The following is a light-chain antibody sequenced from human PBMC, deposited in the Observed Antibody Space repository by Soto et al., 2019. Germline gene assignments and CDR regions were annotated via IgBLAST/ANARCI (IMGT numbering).Light chain of an antibody. CDR1: QSVTSSF. V-gene: IGKV3-20*01. CDR3: PQYGSSTIT. J-gene: IGKJ5*01. CDR2: GTS. Sequence: EVLLTQSPGTLSLSPGDRATLSCSASQSVTSSFLAWYQQKXGQAPRFLIYGTSSRETGIPDRFSGSGSGPEFTLTISRLGPEDVAVDDCPQYGSSTITFGPGTRLEIK.